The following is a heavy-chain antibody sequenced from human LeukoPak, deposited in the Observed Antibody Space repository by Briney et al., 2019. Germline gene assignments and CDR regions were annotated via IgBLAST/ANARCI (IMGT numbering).Heavy chain of an antibody. V-gene: IGHV3-23*01. CDR2: ISGSGGST. CDR3: AKSKIHRPNSSGYIAGFDY. D-gene: IGHD3-22*01. Sequence: SGGSLRLSCAASGFTFSSYAMSWVRQAPGKGLEWVSAISGSGGSTYYADSVKGRFTISRDNSKNTLYLQMNSLRAEDTAVYYCAKSKIHRPNSSGYIAGFDYWGQGTLVTVSS. J-gene: IGHJ4*02. CDR1: GFTFSSYA.